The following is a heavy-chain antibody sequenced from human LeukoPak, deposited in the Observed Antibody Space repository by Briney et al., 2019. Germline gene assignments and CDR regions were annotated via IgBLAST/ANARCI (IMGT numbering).Heavy chain of an antibody. CDR1: GFTFSSNV. CDR2: ISSSSSYI. V-gene: IGHV3-21*01. CDR3: AREYNQQSRWELKGYFDY. J-gene: IGHJ4*02. Sequence: SPGGSLRLSCVASGFTFSSNVVHWVRQAPGKGLEWVSSISSSSSYIYYADSVKGRFTISRDNAKNSLYLQMNSLRAEDTAVYYCAREYNQQSRWELKGYFDYWGQGTLVTVSS. D-gene: IGHD1-26*01.